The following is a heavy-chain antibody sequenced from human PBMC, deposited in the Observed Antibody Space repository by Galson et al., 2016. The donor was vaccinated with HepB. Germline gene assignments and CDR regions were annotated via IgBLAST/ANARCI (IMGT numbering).Heavy chain of an antibody. CDR1: GDSIRSGGSY. CDR2: IYYSGSA. J-gene: IGHJ6*02. D-gene: IGHD3-9*01. V-gene: IGHV4-30-4*01. CDR3: ARDQSYDPSTAYYVFDMDV. Sequence: TLSLTCTVSGDSIRSGGSYWSWIRQPPGKGLEWIGYIYYSGSAYYNPSLKGRVTMSFDTSKNLFSLKLTSVTAADTAVYFCARDQSYDPSTAYYVFDMDVWGQGTTVTVSS.